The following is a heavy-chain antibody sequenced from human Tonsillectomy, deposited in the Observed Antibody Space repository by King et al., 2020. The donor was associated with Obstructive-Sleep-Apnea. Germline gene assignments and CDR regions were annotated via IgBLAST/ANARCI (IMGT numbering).Heavy chain of an antibody. CDR3: ARHLRLNYCSGGSCSLPTYYYYYGMDV. CDR1: GYSFTSYW. J-gene: IGHJ6*02. V-gene: IGHV5-51*01. CDR2: IYPGDSDT. D-gene: IGHD2-15*01. Sequence: VQLVESGAEVKKPGESLKISCKGSGYSFTSYWIGWVRQMPGKGLEWMGIIYPGDSDTRYSPSFQGQVTISADKSISTAYLQWSSLKASDTAMYYCARHLRLNYCSGGSCSLPTYYYYYGMDVWGQGTTVTVSS.